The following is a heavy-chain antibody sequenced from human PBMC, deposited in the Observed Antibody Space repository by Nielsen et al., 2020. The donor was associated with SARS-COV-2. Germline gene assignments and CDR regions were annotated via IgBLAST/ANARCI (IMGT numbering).Heavy chain of an antibody. CDR3: ARDREPGYNAVDY. V-gene: IGHV3-7*01. Sequence: GESLKISCEVSGFAFSNYWMTWVRQAPGKGLEWVASINEDGGDKYYVDSVKGRVTISRDNAKNSLYLRMNSLRAEDTAVYYCARDREPGYNAVDYWGQGTLVTVSS. CDR2: INEDGGDK. J-gene: IGHJ4*02. D-gene: IGHD1-14*01. CDR1: GFAFSNYW.